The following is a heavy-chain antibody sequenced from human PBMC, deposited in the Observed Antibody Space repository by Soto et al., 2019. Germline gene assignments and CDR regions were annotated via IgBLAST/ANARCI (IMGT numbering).Heavy chain of an antibody. J-gene: IGHJ6*03. CDR1: GYTFTSYG. CDR3: ATYRSSTSWGYYYYRDV. Sequence: GASVKVSCKASGYTFTSYGISWVRQAPGQGLEWMGWISAYNGNTNYAQKLQGRVTMTTDTSTSTAYMELRSLRSDDTAVYYCATYRSSTSWGYYYYRDVGGKGTTVTVSS. D-gene: IGHD2-2*01. V-gene: IGHV1-18*01. CDR2: ISAYNGNT.